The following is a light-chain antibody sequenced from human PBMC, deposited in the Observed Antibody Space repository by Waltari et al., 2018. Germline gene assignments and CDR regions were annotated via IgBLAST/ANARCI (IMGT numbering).Light chain of an antibody. CDR3: NSFTSSSTVV. Sequence: QSALTQPASVSGSPGQSITISCTGPSSDVGGYNYVSRYQQHPGKAPKLMIYDVSNRPSGVSNRFSGSKSGNTASLTISGLQPEDEADYYCNSFTSSSTVVFGGGTKLTVL. CDR2: DVS. V-gene: IGLV2-14*03. J-gene: IGLJ3*02. CDR1: SSDVGGYNY.